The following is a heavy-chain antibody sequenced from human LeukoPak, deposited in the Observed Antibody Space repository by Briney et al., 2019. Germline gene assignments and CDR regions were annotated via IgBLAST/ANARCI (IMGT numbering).Heavy chain of an antibody. J-gene: IGHJ4*02. V-gene: IGHV4-59*08. Sequence: SETLSLTCTVSGGSISSYYWSWIRQPPGKGLEWIGYIYYSGSTNYNPSLKSLVTISVATSKNQFSLKLSSVTAADTAVYYCARHVRYCSDGSCSAYDYWGQGTLVTVSS. CDR2: IYYSGST. CDR3: ARHVRYCSDGSCSAYDY. D-gene: IGHD2-15*01. CDR1: GGSISSYY.